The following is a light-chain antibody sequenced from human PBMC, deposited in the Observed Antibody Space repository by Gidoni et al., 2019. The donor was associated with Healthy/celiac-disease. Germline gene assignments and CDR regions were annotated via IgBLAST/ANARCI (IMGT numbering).Light chain of an antibody. CDR1: QSVSSSY. J-gene: IGKJ1*01. CDR2: GAS. V-gene: IGKV3-20*01. Sequence: IVLTQSPGTLSVSPGERATLSCRASQSVSSSYLAWYQQKPGQAPRLLIDGASSRATGIPNRFSGSGSGTDFTLTISRLEPEDFAVYYCQQYGSSPRTFGQGTKVEIK. CDR3: QQYGSSPRT.